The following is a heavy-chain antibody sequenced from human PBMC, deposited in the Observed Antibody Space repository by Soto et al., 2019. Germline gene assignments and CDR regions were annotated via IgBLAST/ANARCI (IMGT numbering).Heavy chain of an antibody. CDR1: GGSIRSGGYY. D-gene: IGHD2-21*01. Sequence: SETLSLTCTVSGGSIRSGGYYWTWIRQHPGKGLEWIGYIYYTGSTYYNPSLKSRVTISVDTSKNQFSLKLSSVTAADTAVYYCARLGAYFKSLDPWGPGTLVTVS. CDR2: IYYTGST. V-gene: IGHV4-31*03. J-gene: IGHJ5*02. CDR3: ARLGAYFKSLDP.